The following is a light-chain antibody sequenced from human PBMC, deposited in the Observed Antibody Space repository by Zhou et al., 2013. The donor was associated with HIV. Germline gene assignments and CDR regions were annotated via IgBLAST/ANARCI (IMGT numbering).Light chain of an antibody. V-gene: IGKV3-20*01. CDR1: HDFRPGD. Sequence: LTQSPGTLSLSPGETATLSCGAGHDFRPGDIAWYQQKRGQPPRLLIYGASHRASGIPERFSGRVVGLVVTLIIDKVQPEDFALYYCQQQDNFGQGTKVEF. J-gene: IGKJ2*01. CDR2: GAS. CDR3: QQQDN.